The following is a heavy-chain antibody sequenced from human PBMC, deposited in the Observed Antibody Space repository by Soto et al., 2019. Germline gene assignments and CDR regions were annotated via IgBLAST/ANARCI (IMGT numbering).Heavy chain of an antibody. J-gene: IGHJ4*02. D-gene: IGHD1-7*01. Sequence: QVQLVQSVAEVKKPGSSVKVSCKASGDSFSSYAISWVRQAPGHGLEWMGRIIPIFGTPNYAQRVRGRVTIPADQFTSTANMELSSLRSDDTAVYYCATVGNYSATSALAYWGQGPLVTVSS. V-gene: IGHV1-69*01. CDR2: IIPIFGTP. CDR3: ATVGNYSATSALAY. CDR1: GDSFSSYA.